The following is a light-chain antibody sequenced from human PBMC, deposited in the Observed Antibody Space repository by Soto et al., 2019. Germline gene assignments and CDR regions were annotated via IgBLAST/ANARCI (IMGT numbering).Light chain of an antibody. CDR2: DAS. CDR1: QDISNY. V-gene: IGKV1-33*01. Sequence: DIQMTQSPSSLYASVGDRVTITCQASQDISNYLNWYQQKPGKAPKLLIYDASNLETGVPSRFSGSGSGTDFTFTISSLQPEDIATYYCQQYDNLPLTFGGGTKLDIK. J-gene: IGKJ4*01. CDR3: QQYDNLPLT.